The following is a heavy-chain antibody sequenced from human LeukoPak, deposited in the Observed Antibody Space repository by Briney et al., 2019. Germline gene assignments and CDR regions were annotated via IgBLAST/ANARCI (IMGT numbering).Heavy chain of an antibody. CDR2: INAGNGNT. D-gene: IGHD1-26*01. CDR3: ARDQEWEPLRGAGYFDY. V-gene: IGHV1-3*01. CDR1: GYTFTSYA. Sequence: ASVKVSCKASGYTFTSYAMHWVRQAPGQRLEWMGWINAGNGNTKYSQKFQGRVTITRDTSASTAYMELSSLRSEDTAVYYCARDQEWEPLRGAGYFDYWGQGTLVTVSS. J-gene: IGHJ4*02.